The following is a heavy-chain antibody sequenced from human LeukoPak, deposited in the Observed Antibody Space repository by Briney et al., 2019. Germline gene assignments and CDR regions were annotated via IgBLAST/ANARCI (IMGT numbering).Heavy chain of an antibody. V-gene: IGHV3-23*01. CDR3: AKNSAGSRYSALYY. CDR2: MSGSGGGT. D-gene: IGHD2-15*01. Sequence: GGSLRLSCAASGFTFSSYAMSWVRQAPGKGLEWVSVMSGSGGGTYYADSVKGRFTISRDNSKNTLFLQMNSRRAEDTAIFYCAKNSAGSRYSALYYWGQGTLVTVSS. J-gene: IGHJ4*02. CDR1: GFTFSSYA.